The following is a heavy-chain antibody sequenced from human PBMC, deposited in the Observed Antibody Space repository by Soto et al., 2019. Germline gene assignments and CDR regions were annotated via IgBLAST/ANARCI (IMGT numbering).Heavy chain of an antibody. CDR1: GFTFSRYN. Sequence: GGSLRLSCVASGFTFSRYNIHWVRQALGKGLEGGAYVTTSGATVSYADSVEGRFAISRDVATNSVQLQMHSVRDEDTAVYYCVRDEASGSSGLTYYCDNNGMDVWGQGTTITVS. D-gene: IGHD3-10*01. CDR3: VRDEASGSSGLTYYCDNNGMDV. V-gene: IGHV3-48*02. J-gene: IGHJ6*02. CDR2: VTTSGATV.